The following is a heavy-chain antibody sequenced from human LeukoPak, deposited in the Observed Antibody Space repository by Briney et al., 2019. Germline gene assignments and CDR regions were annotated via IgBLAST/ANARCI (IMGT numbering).Heavy chain of an antibody. CDR3: ARDRYCSSTSCHGSWFDP. Sequence: PGGSLRLSCAASGFTFSSYAMHWVRQAPGKGLEWVAVISYDGSNKYYADSVKGRFTISRDNPKNTLYLQMNSLRAEDTAVYYCARDRYCSSTSCHGSWFDPWGQGTLLTVSS. D-gene: IGHD2-2*01. CDR2: ISYDGSNK. CDR1: GFTFSSYA. J-gene: IGHJ5*02. V-gene: IGHV3-30*04.